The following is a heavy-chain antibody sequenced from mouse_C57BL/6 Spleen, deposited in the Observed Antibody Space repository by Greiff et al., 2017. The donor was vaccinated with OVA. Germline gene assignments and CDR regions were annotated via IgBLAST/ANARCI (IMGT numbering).Heavy chain of an antibody. D-gene: IGHD1-1*01. J-gene: IGHJ1*03. CDR2: IDPEDGDT. CDR1: GFNIKDYY. CDR3: TPITTVVASDV. V-gene: IGHV14-1*01. Sequence: EVKLMESGAELVRPGASVKLSCTASGFNIKDYYMHWVKQRPEQGLEWIGRIDPEDGDTEYAPKFQGKATMTADTSSNTAYLQLSSLTSEDTAVYYCTPITTVVASDVWGTGTTVTVSS.